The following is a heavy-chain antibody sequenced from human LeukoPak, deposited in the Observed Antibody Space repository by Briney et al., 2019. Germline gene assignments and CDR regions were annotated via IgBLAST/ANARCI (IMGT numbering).Heavy chain of an antibody. Sequence: SETLSLTCAVYGGSFSGYYWSWIRQPPGKGXXXXXXXXXXGSTNYNPSLKSRVTISVDTSKNQFSLKLSSVTAADTAVYYCARGFRDCSGGSCGHGYASDIWGQGTMVTVSS. V-gene: IGHV4-34*01. CDR1: GGSFSGYY. CDR3: ARGFRDCSGGSCGHGYASDI. CDR2: XXXXGST. D-gene: IGHD2-15*01. J-gene: IGHJ3*02.